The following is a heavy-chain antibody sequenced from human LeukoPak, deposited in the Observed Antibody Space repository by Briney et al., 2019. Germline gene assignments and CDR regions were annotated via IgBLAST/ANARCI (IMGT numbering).Heavy chain of an antibody. V-gene: IGHV3-48*02. Sequence: GGSLRLSCAASGFTFSVYSMNWVRQPPGMGLEWVSYITSNSATIQYADSVKGRFTISRDNAKNSLSLQMNSLRDEDTAVYYCAKQHAGYSSGWLPERLHPPPDYWGQGTLVTVSS. D-gene: IGHD6-19*01. CDR2: ITSNSATI. J-gene: IGHJ4*02. CDR3: AKQHAGYSSGWLPERLHPPPDY. CDR1: GFTFSVYS.